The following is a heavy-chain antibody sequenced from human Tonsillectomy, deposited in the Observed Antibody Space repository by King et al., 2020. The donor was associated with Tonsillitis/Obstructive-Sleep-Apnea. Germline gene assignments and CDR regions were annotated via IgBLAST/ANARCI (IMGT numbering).Heavy chain of an antibody. D-gene: IGHD5-12*01. CDR3: ARIIPCGYLNTDYYYYYMDV. CDR2: ISSSGSTI. Sequence: VQLVESGGGLVQPGGSLRLSCAASGFTFSSYEMNWVRQAPGKGLEWVSYISSSGSTISYADSVKGRFTVSRDNAQSSLYLQMNSLRAEDKAVYYCARIIPCGYLNTDYYYYYMDVWGKGTTVTVSS. CDR1: GFTFSSYE. J-gene: IGHJ6*03. V-gene: IGHV3-48*03.